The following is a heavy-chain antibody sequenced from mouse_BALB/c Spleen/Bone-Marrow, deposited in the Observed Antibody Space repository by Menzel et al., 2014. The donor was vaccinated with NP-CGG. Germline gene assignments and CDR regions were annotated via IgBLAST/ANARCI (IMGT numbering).Heavy chain of an antibody. V-gene: IGHV7-3*02. J-gene: IGHJ4*01. CDR3: ARDDYYAMDY. CDR2: IRNKASGYTT. Sequence: EVQGVESGGGLVQPGGSLRLSCATSGFTFTDYYMSWVRQPPGKALEWLGFIRNKASGYTTEYSASVKGRFTISSDNSQSILYLQMNTLRAEDSATYYCARDDYYAMDYWGQGTSVTVSS. CDR1: GFTFTDYY.